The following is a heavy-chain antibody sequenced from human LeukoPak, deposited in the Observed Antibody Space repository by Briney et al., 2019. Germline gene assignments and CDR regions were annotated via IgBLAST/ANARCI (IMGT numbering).Heavy chain of an antibody. V-gene: IGHV3-21*03. CDR2: ISSSSSYI. D-gene: IGHD3-10*01. Sequence: GGSLRLSCAASGFTFSSYSMNWVRQAPGKGLEWVSFISSSSSYIYYADSVKGRFTSSRDNAKNSLYLQMNSLKTEDTAVYYCTLIQGWGSGSYYRDFWGQGTLVTVSS. CDR1: GFTFSSYS. J-gene: IGHJ4*02. CDR3: TLIQGWGSGSYYRDF.